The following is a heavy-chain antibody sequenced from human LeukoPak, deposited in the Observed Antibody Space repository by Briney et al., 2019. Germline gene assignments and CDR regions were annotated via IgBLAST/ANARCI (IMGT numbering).Heavy chain of an antibody. J-gene: IGHJ4*02. Sequence: SVKVSCKASGGTFSSYAISWVRQAPGQGLEWKGGIIPIFGTANYAQKFQGRVTITADKSTSTAYMELSSLRSEDTAVYYCARARGYSYGPFDYWGQGTLVTVSS. CDR3: ARARGYSYGPFDY. CDR1: GGTFSSYA. V-gene: IGHV1-69*06. D-gene: IGHD5-18*01. CDR2: IIPIFGTA.